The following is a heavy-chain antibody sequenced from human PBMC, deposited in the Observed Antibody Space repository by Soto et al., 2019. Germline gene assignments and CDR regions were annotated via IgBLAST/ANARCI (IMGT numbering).Heavy chain of an antibody. J-gene: IGHJ5*02. V-gene: IGHV3-23*01. D-gene: IGHD2-2*01. CDR1: GFTFSSYA. CDR3: AKDHCTSISCRRFDP. Sequence: PGGSLRLSCVASGFTFSSYAMSWVRQAPGKGLERVSGISGSGGVTDCADSVRGRFTISRDNSKSTLYLDMNSLRADDTAVYYCAKDHCTSISCRRFDPWGRAALVPVSP. CDR2: ISGSGGVT.